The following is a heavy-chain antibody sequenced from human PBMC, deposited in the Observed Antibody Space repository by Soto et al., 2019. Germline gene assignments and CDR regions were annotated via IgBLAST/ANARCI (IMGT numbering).Heavy chain of an antibody. CDR3: AREVHTAMAPSFEY. V-gene: IGHV3-33*01. J-gene: IGHJ4*02. D-gene: IGHD5-18*01. CDR2: IWYDGNNK. CDR1: GFTFGSYG. Sequence: GGSLRLSCVASGFTFGSYGMHWVRQAPGKGLEWVSVIWYDGNNKNYADSVKGRFTISRDNSKNTPYLQINSPRADDTAVYYCAREVHTAMAPSFEYWGQGTPVTVSS.